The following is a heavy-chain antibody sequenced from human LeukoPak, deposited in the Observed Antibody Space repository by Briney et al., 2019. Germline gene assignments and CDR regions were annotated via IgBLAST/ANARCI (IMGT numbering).Heavy chain of an antibody. J-gene: IGHJ3*02. CDR2: ISSNGGST. CDR3: ARDKTGENAFDI. Sequence: PGGSLRLSCAASGFTFSSYAMHWVRQAPGKGLEYVSAISSNGGSTYYANSVKGRFTITRDNSKNTLYLQMGSLRAEDMAVYYRARDKTGENAFDIWGQGTVVTVSS. V-gene: IGHV3-64*01. CDR1: GFTFSSYA.